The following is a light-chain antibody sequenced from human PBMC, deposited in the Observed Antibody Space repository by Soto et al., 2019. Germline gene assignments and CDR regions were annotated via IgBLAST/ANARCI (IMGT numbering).Light chain of an antibody. CDR3: QQYGSSPPLT. J-gene: IGKJ4*01. CDR2: DAS. V-gene: IGKV1-33*01. Sequence: DIQMTQSPSSLSASVGDRVTITCQASPDISNYLNWYQQKPGKAPKVLIYDASNLETGVPSRFSGSGSETDFSSTISSLQPEDFAVYYGQQYGSSPPLTSGGGTKVDIK. CDR1: PDISNY.